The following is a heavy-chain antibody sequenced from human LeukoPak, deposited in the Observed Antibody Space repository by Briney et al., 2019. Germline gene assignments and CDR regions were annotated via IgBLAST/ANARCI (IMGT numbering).Heavy chain of an antibody. J-gene: IGHJ4*02. Sequence: GESLKISCKGSGYSFTSYWIGWVRQMPGKGLEWMGIIYPGDSDTRYSPSFQGQVTISADKSISTAYLQWSSLKASDTAMYYCARSDYDILTGYYHYFDYWGQGTLVTVSS. CDR1: GYSFTSYW. D-gene: IGHD3-9*01. CDR2: IYPGDSDT. V-gene: IGHV5-51*01. CDR3: ARSDYDILTGYYHYFDY.